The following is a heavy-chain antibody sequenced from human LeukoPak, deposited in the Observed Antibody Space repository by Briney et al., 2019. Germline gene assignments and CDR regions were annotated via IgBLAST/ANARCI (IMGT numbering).Heavy chain of an antibody. CDR1: GFIFSSSW. CDR2: ISSSSSYI. J-gene: IGHJ4*02. V-gene: IGHV3-21*01. CDR3: ARASVQYSYVRH. D-gene: IGHD5-18*01. Sequence: TGGSLRLSCAASGFIFSSSWMSWVRHIPEKGLEWVSSISSSSSYIYYADSVKGRFTISRDNAKNSLYLQMNSLRAEDTAVYYCARASVQYSYVRHWGQGTLVTVSS.